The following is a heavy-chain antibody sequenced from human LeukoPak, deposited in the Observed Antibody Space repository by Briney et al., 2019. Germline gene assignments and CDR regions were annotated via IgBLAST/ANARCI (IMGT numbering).Heavy chain of an antibody. CDR3: AGTYCSGGSCYGGYYFDY. CDR1: GGSFSGYY. J-gene: IGHJ4*02. CDR2: INHSGST. Sequence: PSETLSLTCAVYGGSFSGYYWSWIRQPPGKGLEWIGEINHSGSTNYNPSLKSRVTISVDTSKNQFSLKLSSVTAADTAVYYCAGTYCSGGSCYGGYYFDYGGQETLVTVSS. V-gene: IGHV4-34*01. D-gene: IGHD2-15*01.